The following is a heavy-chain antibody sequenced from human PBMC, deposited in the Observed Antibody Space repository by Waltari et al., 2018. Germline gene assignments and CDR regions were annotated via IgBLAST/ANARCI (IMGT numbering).Heavy chain of an antibody. CDR2: IVHDGTYK. V-gene: IGHV3-33*01. Sequence: QVQLVESGGGVVQPGRSLRLSCVASGFTFSNHGMLWVRQAPGKGLRWVLLIVHDGTYKYYADYVKGRFSISRDNSKNTVYLQMNGLRAEDTAVYFCASMATTSDFDYWGQGTLVTVSS. CDR3: ASMATTSDFDY. J-gene: IGHJ4*02. D-gene: IGHD4-17*01. CDR1: GFTFSNHG.